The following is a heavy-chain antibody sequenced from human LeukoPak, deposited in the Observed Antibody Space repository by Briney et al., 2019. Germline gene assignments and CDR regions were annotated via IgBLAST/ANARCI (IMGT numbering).Heavy chain of an antibody. CDR3: ARSIYGVYSFGPPFDY. Sequence: PGGSLRLSCAASGFTFDDYGMNWVRQAPGKGLEWVSGINGNGGSAGYADSLKGRFTISRDNAKNSLYLQMNSLRVEDTALYYCARSIYGVYSFGPPFDYWGQGTLVTVSS. CDR1: GFTFDDYG. D-gene: IGHD5-18*01. J-gene: IGHJ4*02. CDR2: INGNGGSA. V-gene: IGHV3-20*04.